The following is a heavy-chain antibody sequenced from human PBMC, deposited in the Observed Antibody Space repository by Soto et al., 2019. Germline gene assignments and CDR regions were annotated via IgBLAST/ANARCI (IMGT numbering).Heavy chain of an antibody. CDR2: ISAYNGNT. D-gene: IGHD2-15*01. CDR3: ARGPFDIVVVVAATADFDY. CDR1: GYTFTSYG. J-gene: IGHJ4*02. V-gene: IGHV1-18*01. Sequence: QVQLVQSGAEVKKPGASVKVSCKASGYTFTSYGISWVRQAPGQGLEWMGWISAYNGNTNYAQKLQGRVTMTTDTSASTAYMELRSLRSDDTAVYYCARGPFDIVVVVAATADFDYWGQGTLVTVSS.